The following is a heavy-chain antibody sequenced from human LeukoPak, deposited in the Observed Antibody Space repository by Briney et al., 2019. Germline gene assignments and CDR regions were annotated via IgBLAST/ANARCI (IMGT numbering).Heavy chain of an antibody. CDR3: ALHFGDDILTGYAFDI. CDR2: IKQDGSEK. Sequence: PGGSLRLSCAASGFTFSSYWMSWVRQAPGKGLEWVANIKQDGSEKYYVDSVKGRFTISRDNAKNSLYLQMNSLRAEDTALYYCALHFGDDILTGYAFDIWGQGTMVTVSS. CDR1: GFTFSSYW. V-gene: IGHV3-7*03. D-gene: IGHD3-9*01. J-gene: IGHJ3*02.